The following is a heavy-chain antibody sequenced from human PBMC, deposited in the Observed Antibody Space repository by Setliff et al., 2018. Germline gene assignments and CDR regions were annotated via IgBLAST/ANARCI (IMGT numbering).Heavy chain of an antibody. CDR1: GYIFNSYG. V-gene: IGHV1-18*01. J-gene: IGHJ6*03. CDR3: ARSVGGLGEIPRAYYYHMDV. D-gene: IGHD3-10*01. CDR2: ISPYNGKT. Sequence: ASVKVSCKASGYIFNSYGIAWVRQAPGQGLEWMGWISPYNGKTNHAQNLQGRLTISADESTTTAYMDLTSLRSEDTAVYYCARSVGGLGEIPRAYYYHMDVWGNGTMVTVSS.